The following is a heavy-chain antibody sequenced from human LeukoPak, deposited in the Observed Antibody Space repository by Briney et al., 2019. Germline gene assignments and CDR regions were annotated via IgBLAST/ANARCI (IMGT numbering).Heavy chain of an antibody. CDR3: AKDQGSGAFDT. CDR1: GFTFSSSA. Sequence: GGSLRLSCAASGFTFSSSAMSWVRQAPGKGLEWVSTVSDGGRNTYYADSMKGRFTISRDNSKNTLFLQMSSLRAEDTAKYYCAKDQGSGAFDTWGQGTMVIVSS. CDR2: VSDGGRNT. J-gene: IGHJ3*02. V-gene: IGHV3-23*01.